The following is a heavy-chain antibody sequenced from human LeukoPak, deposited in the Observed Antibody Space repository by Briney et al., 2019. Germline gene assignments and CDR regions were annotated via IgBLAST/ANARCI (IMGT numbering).Heavy chain of an antibody. CDR2: ISNNGGYT. J-gene: IGHJ4*02. CDR1: GFTFSSSA. CDR3: AREGPRGNSQFDY. Sequence: PGGSLRLSCAASGFTFSSSAMSWVRQAPGKGLEWVSAISNNGGYTYYADSVKGRLTISRDNSKNTLYLQMNSLRAEDTAVYYCAREGPRGNSQFDYWGQGTLVTVSS. D-gene: IGHD2/OR15-2a*01. V-gene: IGHV3-23*01.